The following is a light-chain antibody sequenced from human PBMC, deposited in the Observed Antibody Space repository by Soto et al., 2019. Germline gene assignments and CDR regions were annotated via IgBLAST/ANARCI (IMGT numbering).Light chain of an antibody. J-gene: IGKJ4*01. V-gene: IGKV3-15*01. Sequence: EVVMRQSPATVSVSPGEGVTLSCRASQTISNDLAWYQQKPGQAPRLLIYGASTRATGVPARSSGGGSGTEFTLTISSLQSEDFAFYYCQQNNKWAPVPFGGGTKADIK. CDR3: QQNNKWAPVP. CDR2: GAS. CDR1: QTISND.